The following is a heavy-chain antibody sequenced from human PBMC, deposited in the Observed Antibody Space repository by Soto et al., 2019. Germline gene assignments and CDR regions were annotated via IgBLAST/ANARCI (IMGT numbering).Heavy chain of an antibody. Sequence: QVQLQESGPGLVKPSQTLSLTCTVSGGSIGSAAYYWSWLRQHPGEGLEWIGYISHSGSTYYNPSLKSRVIISVDTSKNQFSLSLTSVTAADTAVYYCAREYTYGSNFFDCWGQGALVTVSS. J-gene: IGHJ4*02. CDR1: GGSIGSAAYY. D-gene: IGHD5-18*01. CDR2: ISHSGST. CDR3: AREYTYGSNFFDC. V-gene: IGHV4-31*03.